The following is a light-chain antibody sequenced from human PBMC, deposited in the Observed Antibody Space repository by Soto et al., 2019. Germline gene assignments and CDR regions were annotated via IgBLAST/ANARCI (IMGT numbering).Light chain of an antibody. J-gene: IGKJ1*01. CDR2: KAS. CDR3: QQYNNWPSKT. Sequence: DIQMTQSPSSLSASVGDRATITCRASESISTWLAWYQQKPGKAPKLLIYKASTLESGVPSRFSGSGSGTEFTLTIGSLQSEDFAVYYCQQYNNWPSKTFGQGTKVDIK. CDR1: ESISTW. V-gene: IGKV1-5*03.